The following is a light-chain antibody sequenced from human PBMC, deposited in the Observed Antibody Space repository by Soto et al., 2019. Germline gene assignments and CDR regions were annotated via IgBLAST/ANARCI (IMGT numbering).Light chain of an antibody. V-gene: IGKV1-5*03. CDR3: QQYDTHFWT. J-gene: IGKJ1*01. Sequence: DIQMTQSPSTLSASVGDRVTVTCRASQSISSSLAWFQQKPGKAPKLLMYHVSRLNSGVSSRFIGSGSGTEFTLTISSLQPDDFATYYCQQYDTHFWTFGQGTMVEIK. CDR2: HVS. CDR1: QSISSS.